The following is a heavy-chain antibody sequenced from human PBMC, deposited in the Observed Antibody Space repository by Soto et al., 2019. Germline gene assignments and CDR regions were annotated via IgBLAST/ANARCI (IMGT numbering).Heavy chain of an antibody. CDR3: ARLPDYFTRSGYYYGVDY. Sequence: QVQLVQSGAEVKKPGSSVKVSCKASGGTFSTYAISWVRQAPGQGLEWMGGIIPMFGTAKYAQKFQGRVTITADESTTTAYMELSSLGSDATAVYYCARLPDYFTRSGYYYGVDYWGQGTLVTVSS. J-gene: IGHJ4*02. CDR1: GGTFSTYA. CDR2: IIPMFGTA. D-gene: IGHD3-22*01. V-gene: IGHV1-69*01.